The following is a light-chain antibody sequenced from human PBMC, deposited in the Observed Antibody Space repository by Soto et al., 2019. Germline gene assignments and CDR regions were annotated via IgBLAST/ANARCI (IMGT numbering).Light chain of an antibody. J-gene: IGLJ3*02. CDR3: CSYARSSTWV. CDR1: SSDVGNYNL. Sequence: QSVLTQPASVSGSPGQSITISCTGTSSDVGNYNLVSWYQQHPGKAPKLVIYEVTKRSSRVSNRFSGSKSGNAASLTISGLQAVDEADYYCCSYARSSTWVFGGGTKVTVL. CDR2: EVT. V-gene: IGLV2-23*02.